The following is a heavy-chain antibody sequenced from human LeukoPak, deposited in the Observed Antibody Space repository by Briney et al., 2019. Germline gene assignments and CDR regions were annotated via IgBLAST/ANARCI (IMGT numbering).Heavy chain of an antibody. CDR3: ARLGSSGYSDY. CDR1: GEPSIGYY. CDR2: INDSGST. J-gene: IGHJ4*02. Sequence: SETLSLTCAVYGEPSIGYYWAWIRQPPGKGLEWIGEINDSGSTDYNSGTTNYNPSLKSRVTMSVDTSNKQFSLKLNSVTAADTAVYYCARLGSSGYSDYWGQGTLVTVSS. D-gene: IGHD3-22*01. V-gene: IGHV4-34*01.